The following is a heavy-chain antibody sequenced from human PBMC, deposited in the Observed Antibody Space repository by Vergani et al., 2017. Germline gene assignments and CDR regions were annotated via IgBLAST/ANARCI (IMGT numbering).Heavy chain of an antibody. CDR3: ARSHSEYDFWSGYCQGCFDY. D-gene: IGHD3-3*01. Sequence: QVQLVESGGGLVKPGGSLRLSCAASGFTFSDYYMSWIRQAPGKGLEWVSYISSSGSTIYYADSVKGRFTISRDNAKNSLYLQMNSLRAEDTAVYYCARSHSEYDFWSGYCQGCFDYWGQGTLVTVSS. CDR2: ISSSGSTI. V-gene: IGHV3-11*01. CDR1: GFTFSDYY. J-gene: IGHJ4*02.